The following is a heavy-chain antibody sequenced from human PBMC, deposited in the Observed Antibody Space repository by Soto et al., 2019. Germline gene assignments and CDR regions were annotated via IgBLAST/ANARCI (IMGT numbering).Heavy chain of an antibody. Sequence: GGSLRLSCSVSGFIFSSYAMHWVRQAPGKGLEYVASTSSEGASTYYADSVKGRFIISRDNSKNTLYLQMSSLRDEDTAIYYCVKDRYVDYWGQGILVTVSS. CDR3: VKDRYVDY. V-gene: IGHV3-64D*06. CDR2: TSSEGAST. CDR1: GFIFSSYA. J-gene: IGHJ4*02.